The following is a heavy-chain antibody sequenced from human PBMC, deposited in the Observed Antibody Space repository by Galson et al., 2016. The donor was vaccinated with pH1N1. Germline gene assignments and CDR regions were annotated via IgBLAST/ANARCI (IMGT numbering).Heavy chain of an antibody. CDR2: LIPIFGTP. Sequence: SCAASGFSFSETAMHWVRQAPGQGLEWMGRLIPIFGTPHYAENFHGRVTITADESTNTAYMELSSLTSEETALYDCAVGKRGGPLGANDRIAIWGQGTMITVSS. CDR1: GFSFSETA. CDR3: AVGKRGGPLGANDRIAI. V-gene: IGHV1-69*15. J-gene: IGHJ3*02. D-gene: IGHD1-26*01.